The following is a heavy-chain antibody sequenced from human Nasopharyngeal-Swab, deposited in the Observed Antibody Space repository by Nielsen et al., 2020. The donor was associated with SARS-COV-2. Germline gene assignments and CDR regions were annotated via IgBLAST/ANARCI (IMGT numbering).Heavy chain of an antibody. V-gene: IGHV1-8*01. CDR3: ARDPTYYDFWSGYYRGMGDNAFDI. CDR2: MNPNSGNT. D-gene: IGHD3-3*01. Sequence: ASVKVSCKASGYTFTSYDINWVRQATGQGLEWMGWMNPNSGNTGYAQKFQGRVTMTRNTSISTAYMELSSLRSEDTAVYYCARDPTYYDFWSGYYRGMGDNAFDIWGQGTMVTVSS. J-gene: IGHJ3*02. CDR1: GYTFTSYD.